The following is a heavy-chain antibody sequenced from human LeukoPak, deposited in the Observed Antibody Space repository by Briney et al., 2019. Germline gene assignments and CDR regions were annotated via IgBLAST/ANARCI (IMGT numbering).Heavy chain of an antibody. J-gene: IGHJ6*02. CDR1: GGTFSSYA. CDR3: ARDPRKPYYYGMDV. Sequence: ASVKVSCKASGGTFSSYAISWVRQAPGQGLEWMGWISAYNGNTNYAQKLQGRVTMTTDTSTSTAYMELRSLRSDDTAVYYCARDPRKPYYYGMDVWGQGTTVTVSS. V-gene: IGHV1-18*01. CDR2: ISAYNGNT. D-gene: IGHD1-14*01.